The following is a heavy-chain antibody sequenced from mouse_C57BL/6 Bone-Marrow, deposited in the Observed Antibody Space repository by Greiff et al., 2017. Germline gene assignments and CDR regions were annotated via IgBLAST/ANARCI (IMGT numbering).Heavy chain of an antibody. Sequence: VQLQQSGAELVKPGVSVKLSCKASGYTFTSYWMHWVKQRPGQGLEWIGMIHPNSGSTNYNEKFKSKATLTVDKSSSTAYMQLSSLTSEDSAVYYCARPNYYGSSYGRYFDVWGTGTTVTVSS. CDR1: GYTFTSYW. D-gene: IGHD1-1*01. CDR3: ARPNYYGSSYGRYFDV. J-gene: IGHJ1*03. CDR2: IHPNSGST. V-gene: IGHV1-64*01.